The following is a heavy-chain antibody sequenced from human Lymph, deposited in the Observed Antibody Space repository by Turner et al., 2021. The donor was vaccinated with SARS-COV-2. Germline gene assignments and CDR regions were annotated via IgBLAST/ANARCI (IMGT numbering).Heavy chain of an antibody. J-gene: IGHJ4*02. Sequence: QVQLVESGGGVVQHGRSLRLSCAASGFTFSSYAMHWVRQAPGKGLEWVAFISYDESDKYYADSVKGRFTFSRDNSKNTLYLRMNSLRAEDTALYNCARDRDSSGWVDYWGQGTLVTVSS. CDR1: GFTFSSYA. CDR2: ISYDESDK. D-gene: IGHD3-22*01. CDR3: ARDRDSSGWVDY. V-gene: IGHV3-30*04.